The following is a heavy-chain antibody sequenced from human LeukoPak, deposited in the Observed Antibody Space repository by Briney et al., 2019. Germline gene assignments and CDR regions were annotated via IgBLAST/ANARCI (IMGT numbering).Heavy chain of an antibody. CDR2: IKQDGSEK. V-gene: IGHV3-7*01. CDR1: GFTFSSYW. J-gene: IGHJ4*02. D-gene: IGHD3-3*01. CDR3: ARFASLRFLEWLFVDY. Sequence: GSLRLSCAASGFTFSSYWMSWVRQAPGKGLEWVANIKQDGSEKYYVDSVKGRFTISRDSAKNSLYLQMNSLRAEDTAVYYCARFASLRFLEWLFVDYWGQGTLVTVSS.